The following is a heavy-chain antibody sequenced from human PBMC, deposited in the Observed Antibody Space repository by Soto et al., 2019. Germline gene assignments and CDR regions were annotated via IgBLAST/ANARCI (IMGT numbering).Heavy chain of an antibody. CDR2: ISAYNGNT. Sequence: ASAKVSCKASGYTFTSYGISWVRQAPGQGLEWMGWISAYNGNTNYAQKLQGRVTMTTDTSTSTAYMELRSLRSDDTAVYYCARDWVPYYYGSGSPYYFDYWGQGTLVTVSS. CDR3: ARDWVPYYYGSGSPYYFDY. J-gene: IGHJ4*02. D-gene: IGHD3-10*01. CDR1: GYTFTSYG. V-gene: IGHV1-18*04.